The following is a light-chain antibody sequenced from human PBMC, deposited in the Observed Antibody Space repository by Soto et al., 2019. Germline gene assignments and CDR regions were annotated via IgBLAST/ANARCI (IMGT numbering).Light chain of an antibody. V-gene: IGKV3-20*01. CDR1: QSVSSTS. Sequence: EIVLTQSPGTLSLSPGERATLSCRASQSVSSTSLAWYQQKPGQAPRLLIYGASTRATGIPDRFSGSGSGTDFTLTISRVEPEDFAIYYCQQYHNWPAFGQGTKVDIK. CDR3: QQYHNWPA. J-gene: IGKJ1*01. CDR2: GAS.